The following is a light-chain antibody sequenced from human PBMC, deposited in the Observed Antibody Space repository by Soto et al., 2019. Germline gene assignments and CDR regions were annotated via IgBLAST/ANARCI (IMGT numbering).Light chain of an antibody. CDR1: QSISTW. J-gene: IGKJ1*01. Sequence: DIPMTQSPSALSASVGDRVTITCRTSQSISTWLAWYQQTPGKAPKVLIYDASKLEAGVPSRFSGTGSGTNITLTISSLQSDDFGNYYCQKYHAYSTFGPGTRVEVK. CDR2: DAS. V-gene: IGKV1-5*01. CDR3: QKYHAYST.